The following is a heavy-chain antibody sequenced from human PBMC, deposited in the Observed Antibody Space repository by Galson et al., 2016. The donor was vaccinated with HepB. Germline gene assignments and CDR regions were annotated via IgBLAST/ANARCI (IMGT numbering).Heavy chain of an antibody. V-gene: IGHV4-59*01. CDR1: GGSISSYY. CDR2: NHYSGVT. J-gene: IGHJ6*02. Sequence: ETLSLTCTVSGGSISSYYWNWIRQPPEKELEWIGNNHYSGVTEYNPSLKSRATMSVDASRNQVSLKMTSVTAADTAVYYCVGEGGFLGEIVWGQGTTVTVSS. CDR3: VGEGGFLGEIV. D-gene: IGHD3-10*01.